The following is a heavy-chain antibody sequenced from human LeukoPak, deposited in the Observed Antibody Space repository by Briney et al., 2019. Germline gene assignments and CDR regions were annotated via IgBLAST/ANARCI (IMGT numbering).Heavy chain of an antibody. CDR2: IRHKRNSYTT. D-gene: IGHD1-26*01. J-gene: IGHJ6*03. CDR1: GFTFSDHY. V-gene: IGHV3-72*01. Sequence: GGSLTLSCAASGFTFSDHYIDWVRQTPGKGLEWVGLIRHKRNSYTTEYAASVKGRFTISRDDSKNSLYLQMNSLKADDTAVYYCSRGTVGATNYYYYYYYMDVWGKGTTVTVSS. CDR3: SRGTVGATNYYYYYYYMDV.